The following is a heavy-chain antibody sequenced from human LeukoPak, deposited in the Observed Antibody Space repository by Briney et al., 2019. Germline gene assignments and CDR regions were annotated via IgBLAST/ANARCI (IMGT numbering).Heavy chain of an antibody. CDR3: ARRINYGSGSYSYMDV. D-gene: IGHD3-10*01. V-gene: IGHV4-39*01. CDR2: IYYGGST. CDR1: GGSISSSSYY. J-gene: IGHJ6*03. Sequence: SQTLSLTCTVSGGSISSSSYYWGWIRQPPGKGLEWIGSIYYGGSTYYNPSLKSRVTISVDTSKNQFSLKLSSVTAADTAVYYCARRINYGSGSYSYMDVWGKGTTVTVSS.